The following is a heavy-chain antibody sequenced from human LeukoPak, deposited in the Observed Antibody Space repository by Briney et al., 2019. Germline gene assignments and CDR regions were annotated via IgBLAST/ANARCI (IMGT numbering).Heavy chain of an antibody. D-gene: IGHD3-3*01. CDR1: GFTFSSYG. J-gene: IGHJ6*02. V-gene: IGHV3-30*19. CDR2: ISYDGSNK. CDR3: ARDMYQYYDFWSGYRYYYGMDV. Sequence: GGSLRLSCAASGFTFSSYGMHWVRQAPGKGLEWVAVISYDGSNKYYADSVKGRFTISRDNSKNTLYLQMNSLRAEDTAVYYCARDMYQYYDFWSGYRYYYGMDVWGQGTTVTVSS.